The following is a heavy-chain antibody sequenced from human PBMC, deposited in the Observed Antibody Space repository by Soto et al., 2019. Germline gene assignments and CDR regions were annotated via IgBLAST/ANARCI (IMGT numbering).Heavy chain of an antibody. J-gene: IGHJ4*02. CDR3: ARQYYDFWSGYYKERRGVIDY. Sequence: SETLSLTCTVSGGSISSSSYYWGWIRQPPGKGLEWIGSIYYSGSTYYNPSLKSRVTISVDTSKNQFSQKLSSVTAADTAVYYCARQYYDFWSGYYKERRGVIDYWGQGTLVTVSS. V-gene: IGHV4-39*01. CDR2: IYYSGST. CDR1: GGSISSSSYY. D-gene: IGHD3-3*01.